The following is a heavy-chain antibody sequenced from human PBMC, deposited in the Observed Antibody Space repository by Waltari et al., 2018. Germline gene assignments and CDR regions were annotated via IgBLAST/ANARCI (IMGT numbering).Heavy chain of an antibody. J-gene: IGHJ4*02. Sequence: EVQLVESGGGLVHPGGSLRLSCAASGFTVISNNMSWVRQAPGKGLEWVSLIYDAGSTFYPDSVRGRFTISRDNSKNTVHLQMNSLRVEDTAIYYCARARDEETAMVYFDRWGQGTLVSVSS. V-gene: IGHV3-66*02. CDR1: GFTVISNN. CDR3: ARARDEETAMVYFDR. D-gene: IGHD5-18*01. CDR2: IYDAGST.